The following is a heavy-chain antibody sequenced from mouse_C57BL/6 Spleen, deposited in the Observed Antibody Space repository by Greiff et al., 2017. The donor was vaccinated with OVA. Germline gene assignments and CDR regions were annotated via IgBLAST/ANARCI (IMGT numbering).Heavy chain of an antibody. J-gene: IGHJ1*03. CDR1: GYTFTEYT. CDR2: FYPGSGSI. Sequence: QVQLQQPGAELVKPGASVKLSCKASGYTFTEYTIHWVKQRSGQGLEWIGWFYPGSGSIKYNEKFKDKATLTVDKSSSTVYMELSRLTSEDSAGYFWARHEAGDWYFDVWGTGTTVTVSS. V-gene: IGHV1-62-2*01. CDR3: ARHEAGDWYFDV.